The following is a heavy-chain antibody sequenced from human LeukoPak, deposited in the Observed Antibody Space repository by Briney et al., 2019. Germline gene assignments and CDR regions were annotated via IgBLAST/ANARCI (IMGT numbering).Heavy chain of an antibody. V-gene: IGHV3-7*01. CDR3: ARQRAAAGTVLFDY. D-gene: IGHD6-13*01. CDR2: IKQDGSEK. J-gene: IGHJ4*02. Sequence: PGGSLRPSCAASGFTFSSYWMSWVRQAPGKGLEWVANIKQDGSEKYYVDSVKGRFTISRDNAKNSLYLHMNSLRAEDTAVYYCARQRAAAGTVLFDYWGQGTLVTVSS. CDR1: GFTFSSYW.